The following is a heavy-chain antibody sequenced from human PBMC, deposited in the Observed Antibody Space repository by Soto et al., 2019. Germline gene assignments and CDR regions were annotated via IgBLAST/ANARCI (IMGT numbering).Heavy chain of an antibody. CDR1: GFNISSYS. Sequence: GGSLRLSCAASGFNISSYSMNWVRQAPGKGLEWVSHISSSSNNIYYADPVKGRFTISRDNAKNSLYLQMSSLRDEDTAVYYCARDPRREVTTFLNYWGQGTLVTVSS. V-gene: IGHV3-48*02. CDR3: ARDPRREVTTFLNY. J-gene: IGHJ4*02. D-gene: IGHD2-21*02. CDR2: ISSSSNNI.